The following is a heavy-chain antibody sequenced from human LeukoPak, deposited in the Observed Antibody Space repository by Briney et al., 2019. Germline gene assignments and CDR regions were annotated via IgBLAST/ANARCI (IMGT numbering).Heavy chain of an antibody. D-gene: IGHD3-9*01. CDR3: ARDQIPRLRYFDWLPSYYYYGMDV. CDR2: IYYSGST. V-gene: IGHV4-61*01. Sequence: PSETLSLTCTVSGGSVSSGSYYWSWIRQPPGKGLEWIGYIYYSGSTNYNPSLKSRVTISVDTSKNQFSLKLSSVTAADTAVYYCARDQIPRLRYFDWLPSYYYYGMDVWGQGTTVTVSS. CDR1: GGSVSSGSYY. J-gene: IGHJ6*02.